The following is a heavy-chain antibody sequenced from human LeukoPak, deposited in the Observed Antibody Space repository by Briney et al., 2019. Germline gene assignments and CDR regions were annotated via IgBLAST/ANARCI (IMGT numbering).Heavy chain of an antibody. D-gene: IGHD4-17*01. Sequence: SETLSLTCAVYGGSFSGYYWSWIRQPPGKGLEWIGEINHSGSTNYNPSLKSRVTISVDTSKSQFSLKLSSVTAADTAVYYCARDPNGDYSFDXWGQGTLVTV. V-gene: IGHV4-34*01. CDR3: ARDPNGDYSFDX. J-gene: IGHJ4*02. CDR2: INHSGST. CDR1: GGSFSGYY.